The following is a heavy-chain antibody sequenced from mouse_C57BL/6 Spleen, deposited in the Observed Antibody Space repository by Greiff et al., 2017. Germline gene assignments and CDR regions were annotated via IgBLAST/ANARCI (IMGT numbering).Heavy chain of an antibody. D-gene: IGHD1-1*01. V-gene: IGHV5-17*01. CDR3: ARQDYGRAMDY. CDR1: GFTFSDYG. Sequence: EVQLQESGGGLVKPGGSLKLSCAASGFTFSDYGMHWVRQAPEKGLEWVAYISSGSSTIYYADTVKGRFTISRDNAKNTLFLQMTSLRSEDTAMYYCARQDYGRAMDYWGQGTSVTVSS. CDR2: ISSGSSTI. J-gene: IGHJ4*01.